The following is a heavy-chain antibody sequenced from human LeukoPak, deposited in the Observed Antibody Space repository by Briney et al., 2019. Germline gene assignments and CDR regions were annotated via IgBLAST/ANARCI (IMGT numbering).Heavy chain of an antibody. CDR1: GGSISSYY. Sequence: SETLSLTCTVSGGSISSYYWSWIRQPPGKGLEWIGYIYYSGSTNYNPSLKSRVTISVDTSTNQFSLKLSSVTAADTAVYYCARGGMAAAGVYYYMDVWGKGTTVTVSS. J-gene: IGHJ6*03. CDR3: ARGGMAAAGVYYYMDV. V-gene: IGHV4-59*01. CDR2: IYYSGST. D-gene: IGHD6-13*01.